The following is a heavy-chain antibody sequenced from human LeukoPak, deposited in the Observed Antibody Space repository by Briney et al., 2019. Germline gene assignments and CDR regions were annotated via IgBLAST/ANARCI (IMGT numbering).Heavy chain of an antibody. CDR1: GYPFTTWE. CDR2: VHPNSGNT. CDR3: ARGPRNAP. Sequence: ASVKVSCKTSGYPFTTWEINWVRQAAGQGLEWMGWVHPNSGNTAYAQKFQGRVTMTRDTSISTAYMELSGLRFDYTAVYFCARGPRNAPWGQGTLVTVSS. V-gene: IGHV1-8*01. J-gene: IGHJ5*02. D-gene: IGHD1-1*01.